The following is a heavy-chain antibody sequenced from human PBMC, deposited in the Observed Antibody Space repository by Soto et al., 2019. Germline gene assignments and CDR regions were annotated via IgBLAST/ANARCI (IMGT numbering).Heavy chain of an antibody. V-gene: IGHV3-23*01. CDR1: GFTFGSYA. CDR3: ATPYSSSWFSPFDY. Sequence: EVQLLESGGGLVQPGGSPRLSCAASGFTFGSYAMSWVRQAPGKGLEWVSSIGAGYGTYYADSVKGRFTISRDNSKNTLYLQMTSLRAEDTAIYYCATPYSSSWFSPFDYWGQGSLVTVSS. J-gene: IGHJ4*02. D-gene: IGHD6-13*01. CDR2: IGAGYGT.